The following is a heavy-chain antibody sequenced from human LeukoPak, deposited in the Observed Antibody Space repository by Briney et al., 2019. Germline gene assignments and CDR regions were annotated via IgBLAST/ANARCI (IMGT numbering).Heavy chain of an antibody. CDR2: IYYSGST. J-gene: IGHJ6*03. V-gene: IGHV4-59*12. CDR1: GGSISSYY. CDR3: ARSGYYCIDV. D-gene: IGHD1-26*01. Sequence: PSETLSLTCTVSGGSISSYYWSWIRQPPGKGLEWIGYIYYSGSTNYNPSLKSRVTISVDKSKNQFSLNVNSLTAADTAVYYCARSGYYCIDVWGKGTTVTVSS.